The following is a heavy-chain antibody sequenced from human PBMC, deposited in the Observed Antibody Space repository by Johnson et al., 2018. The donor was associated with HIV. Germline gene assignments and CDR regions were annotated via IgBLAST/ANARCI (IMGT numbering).Heavy chain of an antibody. CDR1: GFTFSSYG. Sequence: QVLLVESGGGVVQPGGSLRLSCVASGFTFSSYGMHWVRQAPGKGLEWVAFIRSDGSTKYYADSVKGRFPISRDNSKNTLYLQMNSLRAEDTAVYYCARGPILEWLSGDGFDMWGQGTKVTV. CDR2: IRSDGSTK. D-gene: IGHD3-3*01. V-gene: IGHV3-30*02. J-gene: IGHJ3*02. CDR3: ARGPILEWLSGDGFDM.